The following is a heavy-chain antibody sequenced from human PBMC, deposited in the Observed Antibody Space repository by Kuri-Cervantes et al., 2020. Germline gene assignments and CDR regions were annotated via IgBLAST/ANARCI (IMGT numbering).Heavy chain of an antibody. V-gene: IGHV1-46*01. CDR2: IGPSGDFT. CDR3: ARGDSSSWYSRGSLHY. CDR1: GYTFTGHY. J-gene: IGHJ4*02. Sequence: ASVKVSCKASGYTFTGHYMHCVRQAPGQGLEWMGMIGPSGDFTSYAQKFQGRLTMTRDTSTSTDYMELSSLRYEDTAVYYCARGDSSSWYSRGSLHYWGQGTLVTVSS. D-gene: IGHD6-13*01.